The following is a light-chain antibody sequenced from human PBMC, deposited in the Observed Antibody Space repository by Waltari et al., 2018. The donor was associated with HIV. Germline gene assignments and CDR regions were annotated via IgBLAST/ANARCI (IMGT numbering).Light chain of an antibody. CDR1: SSDVGGYNY. Sequence: QSALTQPASVSGSPGQSITISCTGTSSDVGGYNYVSWYQQHPGKAPKLMIYDVSNRPSGVSNRFSGSKSVNTASLTISGLQAEDEADYYCSSYTSSSTPYYVFGTGTKVTVL. V-gene: IGLV2-14*01. CDR3: SSYTSSSTPYYV. CDR2: DVS. J-gene: IGLJ1*01.